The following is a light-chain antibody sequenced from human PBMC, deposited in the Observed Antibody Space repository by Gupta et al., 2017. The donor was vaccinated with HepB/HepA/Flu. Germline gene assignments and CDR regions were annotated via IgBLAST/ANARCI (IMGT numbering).Light chain of an antibody. V-gene: IGLV1-40*01. CDR2: GNT. Sequence: QSVLTPPPSVSGAPGHRVPISCTGSRSNIGANYDVHWYQQLPGTAPKLLIHGNTNRPSGVPDRFSGSKSGTSASLAITGLQADEEADYYCQSYEITWRGSVFGGGTKLTVL. J-gene: IGLJ3*02. CDR1: RSNIGANYD. CDR3: QSYEITWRGSV.